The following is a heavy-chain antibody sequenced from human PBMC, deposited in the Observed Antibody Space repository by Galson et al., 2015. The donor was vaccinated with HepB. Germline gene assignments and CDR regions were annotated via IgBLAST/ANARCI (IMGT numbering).Heavy chain of an antibody. D-gene: IGHD3-10*01. J-gene: IGHJ5*02. CDR2: IYYSGST. CDR3: ARLTMVRGARPREWFDP. V-gene: IGHV4-59*08. CDR1: GGSISSCY. Sequence: SETLSLTCTVSGGSISSCYWSWIRQPPGKGLEWIGYIYYSGSTNYNPSLKSRVTISVDTSKNQFSLKLSSVTAADTAVYYCARLTMVRGARPREWFDPWGQGTLVTVSS.